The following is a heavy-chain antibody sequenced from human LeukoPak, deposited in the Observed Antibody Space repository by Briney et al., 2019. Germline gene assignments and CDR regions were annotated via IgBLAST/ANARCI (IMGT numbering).Heavy chain of an antibody. D-gene: IGHD5-12*01. Sequence: GGSLRLSCTASGFTFGDYAMSGVRQAPGKGLEGVGLIRGKGYGETTEYAASVKGRFTISRDDSKSIAYLQMNSLKTEDTAVYYCTRGYSGYVALFHYWGQGTLVTVSS. J-gene: IGHJ4*02. CDR2: IRGKGYGETT. CDR3: TRGYSGYVALFHY. V-gene: IGHV3-49*04. CDR1: GFTFGDYA.